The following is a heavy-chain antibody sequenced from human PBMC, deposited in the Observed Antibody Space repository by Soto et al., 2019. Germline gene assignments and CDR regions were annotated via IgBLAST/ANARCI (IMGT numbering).Heavy chain of an antibody. CDR2: ISYDGSNK. CDR1: GFTFSSYG. CDR3: AKDLRTDMIVVVTPVPDY. Sequence: QVQLVESGGGVVQPGRSLRLSCAASGFTFSSYGMHWVRQAPGKGLEWVAVISYDGSNKYYADSVKGRFTISRDNFENTLYIQMNSLRAEDTAVYYCAKDLRTDMIVVVTPVPDYWGQGTLVTVSS. V-gene: IGHV3-30*18. D-gene: IGHD3-22*01. J-gene: IGHJ4*02.